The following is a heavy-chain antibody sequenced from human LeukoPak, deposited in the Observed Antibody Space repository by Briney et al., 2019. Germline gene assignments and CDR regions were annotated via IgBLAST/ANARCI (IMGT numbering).Heavy chain of an antibody. CDR3: ARRRGYYGSGSYFADAFDI. V-gene: IGHV4-59*08. CDR1: GGSISSYY. Sequence: SETLSLTCTVSGGSISSYYWSWVRHPPRKGQEWVGDIYYSGSTNYNPSLKRRVPISVDTSKNQFSLKLSSVPAADTAVYYCARRRGYYGSGSYFADAFDIWGQGTMVTVSS. J-gene: IGHJ3*02. CDR2: IYYSGST. D-gene: IGHD3-10*01.